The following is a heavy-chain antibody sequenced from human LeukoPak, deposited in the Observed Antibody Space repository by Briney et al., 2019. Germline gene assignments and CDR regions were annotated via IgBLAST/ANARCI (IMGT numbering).Heavy chain of an antibody. V-gene: IGHV4-4*07. Sequence: SETLSLTCTVSGGSISSYYWSWIRQPAGKGLEWIGRIYTSGSTNYNPSLKSRVTMSVDTSKNQFSLKLSSVTAADTAVYYCARDSLYYYDSSGYYYAPNDAFDIWGQGTMVTVSS. CDR3: ARDSLYYYDSSGYYYAPNDAFDI. J-gene: IGHJ3*02. CDR1: GGSISSYY. D-gene: IGHD3-22*01. CDR2: IYTSGST.